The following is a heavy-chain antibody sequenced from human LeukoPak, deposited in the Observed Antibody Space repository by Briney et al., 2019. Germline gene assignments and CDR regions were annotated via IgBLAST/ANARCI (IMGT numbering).Heavy chain of an antibody. D-gene: IGHD1-26*01. CDR1: GDPISSSSYY. CDR2: IYYNGRT. Sequence: SETLSLTCTVSGDPISSSSYYWSWIRQPPGKGLEWIGNIYYNGRTYSNPSLLSRLSISVDTSKNQFFLNLNSVTAADTALYYCGRLMVGATSVDSWGQGTLVTVSS. CDR3: GRLMVGATSVDS. J-gene: IGHJ4*02. V-gene: IGHV4-39*01.